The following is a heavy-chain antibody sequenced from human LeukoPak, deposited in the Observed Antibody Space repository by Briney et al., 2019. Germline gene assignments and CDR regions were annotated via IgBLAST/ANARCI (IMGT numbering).Heavy chain of an antibody. V-gene: IGHV4-61*05. D-gene: IGHD3-22*01. J-gene: IGHJ6*03. CDR1: SGSISTSNYY. CDR3: ARGKNYYDSSGYYSGYYYYYYYMDV. Sequence: KSSETLSLTCTVSSGSISTSNYYWGWVRQPPGKALEWIGNIFYSGSTNYNPSLKSRVTMSVDTSKNQFSLKLSSVTAADTAVYYCARGKNYYDSSGYYSGYYYYYYYMDVWGKGTTVTISS. CDR2: IFYSGST.